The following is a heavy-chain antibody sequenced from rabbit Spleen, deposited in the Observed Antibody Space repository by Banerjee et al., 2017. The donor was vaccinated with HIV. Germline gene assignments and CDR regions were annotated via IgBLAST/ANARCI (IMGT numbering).Heavy chain of an antibody. Sequence: QQLEESGGGLVKPGTSLTLTCTASGFSFSRNYVMCWVRQAPGKGLEWIGCIYTGNGNTYYAGGAKGRFTSLKASSTTWTLQMTIRTAADTATYFCARSLKRGLGYGFDPWAQAPWSPS. D-gene: IGHD3-1*01. V-gene: IGHV1S40*01. CDR3: ARSLKRGLGYGFDP. J-gene: IGHJ2*01. CDR2: IYTGNGNT. CDR1: GFSFSRNYV.